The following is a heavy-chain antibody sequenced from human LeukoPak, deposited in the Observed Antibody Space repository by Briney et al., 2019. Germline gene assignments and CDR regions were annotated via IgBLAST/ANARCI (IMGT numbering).Heavy chain of an antibody. CDR2: IYYSGST. Sequence: SETLSLTCTVSGGSISSSSYYWGWIRQPPGKGLEWIGSIYYSGSTYYNPSLKSRVTISVDTSKNQFSLKLSSVTAADTAVYYCARKGPYYYMDVWGKGTPVTVSS. J-gene: IGHJ6*03. V-gene: IGHV4-39*01. CDR1: GGSISSSSYY. CDR3: ARKGPYYYMDV.